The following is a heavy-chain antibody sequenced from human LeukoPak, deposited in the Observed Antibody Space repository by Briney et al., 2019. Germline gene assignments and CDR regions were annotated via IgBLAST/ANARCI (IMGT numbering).Heavy chain of an antibody. V-gene: IGHV3-30-3*01. J-gene: IGHJ4*02. CDR2: ISYDGSNK. CDR1: GFTFSSYA. Sequence: GGSLRLSCAASGFTFSSYAMHWVRQVPGKGLEWVAVISYDGSNKYYADSVKGRFTISRDNSKNTLYLQMNSLRAEDTAVYYCARDRPPGFRMGLGELSYWGQGTLVTVSS. CDR3: ARDRPPGFRMGLGELSY. D-gene: IGHD3-16*02.